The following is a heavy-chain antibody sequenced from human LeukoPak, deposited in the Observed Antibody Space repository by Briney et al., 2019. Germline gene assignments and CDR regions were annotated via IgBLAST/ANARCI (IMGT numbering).Heavy chain of an antibody. CDR3: ARPGAHYYDSSGYYDY. CDR2: VSGSGGST. Sequence: GGSLRLSCAASGFTSASYAMTWVRQAPGKGLEWVSAVSGSGGSTYSADSVKGRFTISRDNSKNTLYLQMNSLRAEDTAVYYCARPGAHYYDSSGYYDYWGQGTLVTVSS. V-gene: IGHV3-23*01. CDR1: GFTSASYA. J-gene: IGHJ4*02. D-gene: IGHD3-22*01.